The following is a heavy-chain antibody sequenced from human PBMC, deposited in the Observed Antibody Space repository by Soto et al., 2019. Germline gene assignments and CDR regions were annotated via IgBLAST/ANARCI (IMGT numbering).Heavy chain of an antibody. CDR2: IDWDDDK. CDR3: ARMFHCSGGTCPFDY. J-gene: IGHJ4*02. CDR1: GFSLSTSGMR. V-gene: IGHV2-70*04. Sequence: GXVPTLVNPTQNLTLTCTFSGFSLSTSGMRVSWIRQPPGKALEWLARIDWDDDKFYNTSLKTRLTISKDSSKNQVVLTMTNMDPVETATYYCARMFHCSGGTCPFDYWGQGALVTVSS. D-gene: IGHD2-15*01.